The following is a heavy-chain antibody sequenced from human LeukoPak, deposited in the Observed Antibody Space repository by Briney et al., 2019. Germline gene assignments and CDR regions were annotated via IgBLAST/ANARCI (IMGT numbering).Heavy chain of an antibody. CDR1: GGSISSYY. V-gene: IGHV4-59*12. Sequence: SETLSLTCTVSGGSISSYYWSWIRQPPGKGLEWIGYIYYSGSTNYNPSLKSRVTISVDTSKNQFSLKLSSVTAADTAVYYCARVDCGGDCYPDYWGQGTLVTVSS. CDR2: IYYSGST. CDR3: ARVDCGGDCYPDY. J-gene: IGHJ4*02. D-gene: IGHD2-21*02.